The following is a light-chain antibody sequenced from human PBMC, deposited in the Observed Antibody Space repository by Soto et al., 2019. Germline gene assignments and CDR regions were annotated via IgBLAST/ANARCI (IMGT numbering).Light chain of an antibody. CDR3: QQYNSYSWT. V-gene: IGKV1-5*03. CDR1: QSISSW. J-gene: IGKJ1*01. CDR2: KAA. Sequence: DIQMTQSPSTLSASVGDRVTITCRASQSISSWLAWYQQKPGKAPKLLIYKAASLQSGVPSRFSGSGSGTEFTLTSISLQPYDFATYYCQQYNSYSWTFGQGTKVEIK.